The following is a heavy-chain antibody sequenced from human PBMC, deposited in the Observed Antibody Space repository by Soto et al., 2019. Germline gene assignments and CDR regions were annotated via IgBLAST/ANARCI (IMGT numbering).Heavy chain of an antibody. CDR2: INPSAGTT. Sequence: QVQLVQSGAEVKKSGASVKVSCKASGYTFTSYFMHWVRQAPGHGLEWMGVINPSAGTTNYSQNFQDTVTRTRDTPTSTVDMELSRLRSEETAIYYGVRGVSEYRGYRQGWLDPWGQGTLVIVSP. CDR3: VRGVSEYRGYRQGWLDP. V-gene: IGHV1-46*03. CDR1: GYTFTSYF. J-gene: IGHJ5*02. D-gene: IGHD5-12*01.